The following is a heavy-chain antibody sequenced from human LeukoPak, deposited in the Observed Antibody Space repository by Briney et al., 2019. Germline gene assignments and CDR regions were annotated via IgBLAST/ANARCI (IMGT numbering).Heavy chain of an antibody. Sequence: VKVSCKASGGTFSSYGISWVRQAPGQGLEWMGRIIPILDIANSAQKFQGRVTITADKSTSTAYMELSSLRSEDTALYYCARDWSLDTSGPFAYWGQGTLVTVSS. CDR3: ARDWSLDTSGPFAY. D-gene: IGHD3-22*01. V-gene: IGHV1-69*04. CDR1: GGTFSSYG. CDR2: IIPILDIA. J-gene: IGHJ4*02.